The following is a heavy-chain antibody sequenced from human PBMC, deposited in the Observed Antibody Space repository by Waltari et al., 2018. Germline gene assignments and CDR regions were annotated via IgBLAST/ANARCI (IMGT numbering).Heavy chain of an antibody. CDR3: ARQGGSGSYSNSDFDY. V-gene: IGHV1-69*05. Sequence: QVQLVQSGAEVKKPGSSVKVSCKASGGTFSSYAISWVRQAPGQGLEWMGGIIPIFGTANYAQKFQSRVTITTDESTSTAYMELSSLRSEDTAVYYCARQGGSGSYSNSDFDYWGQGTLVTVSS. CDR1: GGTFSSYA. CDR2: IIPIFGTA. D-gene: IGHD3-10*01. J-gene: IGHJ4*02.